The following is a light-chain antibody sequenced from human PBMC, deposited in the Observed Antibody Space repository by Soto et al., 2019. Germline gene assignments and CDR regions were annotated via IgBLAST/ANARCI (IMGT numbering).Light chain of an antibody. CDR3: SSYTSSNTYV. Sequence: QSALTQYASVSGSPGQSIAISCTGTSSDVGGYNSVSWYQQHPGKAPKLMIYDVSDRPSGVSNRFSGSKSGNTASLTISGLQAEDEADYHCSSYTSSNTYVFGTGTKVTVL. CDR2: DVS. V-gene: IGLV2-14*01. CDR1: SSDVGGYNS. J-gene: IGLJ1*01.